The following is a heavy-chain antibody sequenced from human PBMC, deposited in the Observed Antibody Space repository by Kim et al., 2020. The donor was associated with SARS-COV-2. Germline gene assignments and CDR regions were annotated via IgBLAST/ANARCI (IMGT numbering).Heavy chain of an antibody. CDR2: T. Sequence: TYYHPSLKSRVTISVDTSKNQFSLKLSSVTAADTAVYYCARDRDSNWFDPWGQGTLVTVSS. V-gene: IGHV4-31*02. J-gene: IGHJ5*02. D-gene: IGHD3-10*01. CDR3: ARDRDSNWFDP.